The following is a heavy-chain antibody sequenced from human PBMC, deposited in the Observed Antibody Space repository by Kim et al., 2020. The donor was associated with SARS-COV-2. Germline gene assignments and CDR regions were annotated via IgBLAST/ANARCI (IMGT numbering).Heavy chain of an antibody. V-gene: IGHV3-7*03. D-gene: IGHD6-13*01. CDR3: ARDGSRYSSSWANYYYYGMDV. J-gene: IGHJ6*02. Sequence: GGSLRLSCAASGFTFSSYWMSWVRQAPGKGLEWVANIKQDGSEKYYVDSVKGRFTISRDNAKNSLYLQMNSLRAEDTAVYYCARDGSRYSSSWANYYYYGMDVWGQGTTVTVSS. CDR2: IKQDGSEK. CDR1: GFTFSSYW.